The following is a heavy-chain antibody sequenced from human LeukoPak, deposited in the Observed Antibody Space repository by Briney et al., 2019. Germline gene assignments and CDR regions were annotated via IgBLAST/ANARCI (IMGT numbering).Heavy chain of an antibody. J-gene: IGHJ4*02. D-gene: IGHD6-13*01. Sequence: GGSLRLSCAASGFIFSTYTIHWIRQPPGKGLEWVAVISYDGVNKYYADSVKGRFTISRDNSKNTLSLQMNSLTVEDTAVYYCARAPYSSSWYIFDHWGQGTLVTVSS. V-gene: IGHV3-30*04. CDR3: ARAPYSSSWYIFDH. CDR2: ISYDGVNK. CDR1: GFIFSTYT.